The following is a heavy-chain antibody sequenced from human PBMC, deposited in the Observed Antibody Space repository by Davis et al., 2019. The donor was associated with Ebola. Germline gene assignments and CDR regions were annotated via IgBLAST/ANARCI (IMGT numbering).Heavy chain of an antibody. CDR3: ARALYDSSGYYAYYFDY. V-gene: IGHV5-51*01. J-gene: IGHJ4*02. D-gene: IGHD3-22*01. CDR2: IYPGDSDT. Sequence: KVSCKGSGYSFTSYWIGWVRQMPGKGLEWMGIIYPGDSDTRYSPSFQGQVTISADKSISTAYLQWSSLKASDTAMYYCARALYDSSGYYAYYFDYWGQGTLVTVSS. CDR1: GYSFTSYW.